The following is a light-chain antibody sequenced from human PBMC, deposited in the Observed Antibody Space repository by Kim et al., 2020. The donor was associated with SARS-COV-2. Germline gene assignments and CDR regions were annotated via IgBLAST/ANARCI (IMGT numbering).Light chain of an antibody. CDR3: QQYSSLWT. J-gene: IGKJ1*01. CDR1: QRISSW. V-gene: IGKV1-5*03. CDR2: KAS. Sequence: SAAVGDVVTITCRASQRISSWLAWYQQKPGKAPNLLIYKASSLESGVPSRFSGSGSGTEFTLTISSLQPDDFATYYCQQYSSLWTFGQGTKVDIK.